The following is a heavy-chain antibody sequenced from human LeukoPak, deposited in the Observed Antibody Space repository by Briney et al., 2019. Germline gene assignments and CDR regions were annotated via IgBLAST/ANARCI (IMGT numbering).Heavy chain of an antibody. J-gene: IGHJ4*02. CDR3: ARSSVQFGTATHFDS. Sequence: SETLSLTCTASGGPVSSGSYCWSWIRQPPGKTLEWIVYICDSGSIDHNPSLKSRVTISVDTSKNHFSLKLSSVTAADTAVYYCARSSVQFGTATHFDSWGQGTLLTVSS. D-gene: IGHD3-10*01. CDR1: GGPVSSGSYC. V-gene: IGHV4-61*03. CDR2: ICDSGSI.